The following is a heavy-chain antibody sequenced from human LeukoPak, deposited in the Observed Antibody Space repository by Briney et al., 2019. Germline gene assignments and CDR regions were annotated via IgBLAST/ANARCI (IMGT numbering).Heavy chain of an antibody. Sequence: SETLSLTCTVSGDSINSYYWSWIRQPAGKGLEWIGRIYTSGSTNYNPSLKSRVTISGDTSKNQFSLRLSSVTAADTAVYYCARASYSYDINGWVPFDYWGQGTLVTVSS. V-gene: IGHV4-4*07. D-gene: IGHD3-22*01. CDR1: GDSINSYY. CDR2: IYTSGST. J-gene: IGHJ4*02. CDR3: ARASYSYDINGWVPFDY.